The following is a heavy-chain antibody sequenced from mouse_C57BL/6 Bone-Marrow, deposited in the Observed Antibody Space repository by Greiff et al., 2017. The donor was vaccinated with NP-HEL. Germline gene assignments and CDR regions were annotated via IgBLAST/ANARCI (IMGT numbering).Heavy chain of an antibody. CDR2: INYDGSST. Sequence: EVKVVESEGGLVQPGSSMKLSCTTSGFTFSDYYMAWVRQVPEKGLDWVANINYDGSSTYYLDSLKSRFIISRDNAKNILYLQTSSLKSEDTATYYCAREGGLRRRTYAMDYWGQGTSVTVSS. CDR3: AREGGLRRRTYAMDY. CDR1: GFTFSDYY. V-gene: IGHV5-16*01. J-gene: IGHJ4*01. D-gene: IGHD2-4*01.